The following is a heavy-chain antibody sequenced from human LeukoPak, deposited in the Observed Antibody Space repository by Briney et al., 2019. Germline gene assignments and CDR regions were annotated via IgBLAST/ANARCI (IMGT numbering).Heavy chain of an antibody. D-gene: IGHD2-2*01. Sequence: GESLKITCTGYGYRFDTYCIGWVRLILGKGLKCMGIIYPGDSRSTYSPSFQGQVTISADKSISTAYLQWSSLKASDTAIYYCVRHLSDITSCPNYWGPGTLVTVAS. J-gene: IGHJ4*02. V-gene: IGHV5-51*01. CDR1: GYRFDTYC. CDR2: IYPGDSRS. CDR3: VRHLSDITSCPNY.